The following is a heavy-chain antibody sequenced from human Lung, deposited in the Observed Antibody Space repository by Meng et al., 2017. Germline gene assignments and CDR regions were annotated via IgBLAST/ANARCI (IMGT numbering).Heavy chain of an antibody. V-gene: IGHV4-34*01. J-gene: IGHJ4*02. CDR3: ARGPTTMAHDFDY. CDR2: INHSGST. Sequence: QVQLRPGGAGLLKPSETLSLTCVVSGGSFSDYYWSWIRQPPGKGLEWIGEINHSGSTNYNPSLESRATISVDTSQNNLSLKLISVTAADSAVYYCARGPTTMAHDFDYWGQGTLVTVSS. D-gene: IGHD4-11*01. CDR1: GGSFSDYY.